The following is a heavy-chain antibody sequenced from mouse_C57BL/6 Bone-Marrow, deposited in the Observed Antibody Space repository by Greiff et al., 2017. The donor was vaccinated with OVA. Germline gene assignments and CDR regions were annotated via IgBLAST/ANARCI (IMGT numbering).Heavy chain of an antibody. J-gene: IGHJ1*03. CDR1: GFTFSDYG. CDR3: ARMYFDV. CDR2: ISRGSSTI. Sequence: EVQLVESGGGLVKPGGSLKLSCAASGFTFSDYGMHWVRQAPEQGLEWVAYISRGSSTIYYADTLKGRFTISSDNAKNTLFLQMTSLRSEDTAMYYCARMYFDVWGTGTTVTVSS. V-gene: IGHV5-17*01.